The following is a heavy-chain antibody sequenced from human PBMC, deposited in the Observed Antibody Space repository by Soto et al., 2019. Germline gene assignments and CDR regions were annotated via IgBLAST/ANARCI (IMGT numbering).Heavy chain of an antibody. V-gene: IGHV3-30-3*01. D-gene: IGHD2-21*02. Sequence: QVRLVESGGGVVQPGRSLRLSCVVSGFTFSSFAMHWVRQAQGKGLEWVAFISFDGTNKYYPDSVKGRFTISRDNSKKTLSLQMNSLRAEDTAVYYCARDVFSCGDDCYGDSWGQGTLVTVSS. CDR2: ISFDGTNK. CDR3: ARDVFSCGDDCYGDS. J-gene: IGHJ4*02. CDR1: GFTFSSFA.